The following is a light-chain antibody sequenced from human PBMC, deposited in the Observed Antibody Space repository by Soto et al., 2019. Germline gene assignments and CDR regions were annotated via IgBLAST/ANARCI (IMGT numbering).Light chain of an antibody. CDR1: SSDVGRYNY. J-gene: IGLJ2*01. CDR3: SSYTSTSAFVL. V-gene: IGLV2-14*01. Sequence: QSALTQPASVSGSPGQSITISCTGTSSDVGRYNYVSWYQLHPGKAPKLMIYDVTDRPSGVSDRFSGSKSGNTASLTISGLQVEDEADYYCSSYTSTSAFVLFGGGTKLTV. CDR2: DVT.